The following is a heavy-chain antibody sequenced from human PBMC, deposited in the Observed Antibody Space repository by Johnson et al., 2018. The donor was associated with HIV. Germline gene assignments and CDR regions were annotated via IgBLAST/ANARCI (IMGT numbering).Heavy chain of an antibody. V-gene: IGHV3-30*06. D-gene: IGHD3-16*01. CDR2: ISYAGSNK. CDR3: ARDRPGGRWADAFDI. J-gene: IGHJ3*02. Sequence: QVQLVESGGGVVQPGRSVRLYCAASGFIFSTYGMHWVRQAPGKGLEWVAVISYAGSNKYYADSVKGRFTISRDNSKTTLYLQMNSLRAEDTALYYCARDRPGGRWADAFDIWGQGTMVTVSS. CDR1: GFIFSTYG.